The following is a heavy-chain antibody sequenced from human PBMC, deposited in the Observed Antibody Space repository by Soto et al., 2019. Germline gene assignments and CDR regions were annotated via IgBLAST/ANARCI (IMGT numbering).Heavy chain of an antibody. Sequence: SETLSLTCAVYGGSFSGYYWSWIRQPPGKGLEWIGEINHSGSTNYNPSLKSRVTISVDTSKNQFSLKLSSVTAADTAVYYCARHGSGGYYIRKYYFDYWGQGTLVTVSS. D-gene: IGHD3-10*01. J-gene: IGHJ4*02. CDR3: ARHGSGGYYIRKYYFDY. V-gene: IGHV4-34*01. CDR1: GGSFSGYY. CDR2: INHSGST.